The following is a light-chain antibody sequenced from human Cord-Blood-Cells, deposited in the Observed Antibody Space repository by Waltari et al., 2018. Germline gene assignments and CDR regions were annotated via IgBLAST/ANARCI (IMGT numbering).Light chain of an antibody. CDR1: QSISSS. Sequence: QMTQSPPSLSASVGDRVTITCRASQSISSSLNWYQQKTGKAPKLLIYAASSLQSGVPSRFSGSRSCRDFTLTIISLQPEEFATYYCQQSYSTLRSYTFGQGTKLEIK. V-gene: IGKV1-39*01. CDR2: AAS. J-gene: IGKJ2*01. CDR3: QQSYSTLRSYT.